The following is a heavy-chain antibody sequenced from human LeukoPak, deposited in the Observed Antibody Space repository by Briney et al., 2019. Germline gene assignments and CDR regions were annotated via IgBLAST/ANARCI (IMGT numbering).Heavy chain of an antibody. Sequence: SETLSLTCTVSGGSISSSSYYWGWIRQPQGTGLEWIGSIYYSGSTYYNPSLKSRVTISVDTSKNQFSLKLSSVTAADTAVYYCARQRGKWFDPWGQGTLVTVSS. J-gene: IGHJ5*02. CDR3: ARQRGKWFDP. CDR1: GGSISSSSYY. D-gene: IGHD1-14*01. V-gene: IGHV4-39*01. CDR2: IYYSGST.